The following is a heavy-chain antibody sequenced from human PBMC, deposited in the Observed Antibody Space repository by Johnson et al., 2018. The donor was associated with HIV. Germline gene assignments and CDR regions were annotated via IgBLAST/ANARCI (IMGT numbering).Heavy chain of an antibody. CDR2: IWYDGSNK. J-gene: IGHJ3*02. CDR3: ARDRAIVVAYDAFDI. Sequence: QVQLVESGGGVVQPGRSLRLSCAASGFTFSSMHWDRQAPGKGLEWVAVIWYDGSNKYYADSVKGRFTISRDNSKNTLYLQMNSLRPEDTAVYYCARDRAIVVAYDAFDIWGQGTMVTVSS. D-gene: IGHD3-22*01. CDR1: GFTFSS. V-gene: IGHV3-33*08.